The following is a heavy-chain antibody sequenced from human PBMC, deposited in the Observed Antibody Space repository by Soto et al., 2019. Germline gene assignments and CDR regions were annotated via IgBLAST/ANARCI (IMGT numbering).Heavy chain of an antibody. CDR3: AKEDLDIVVVPAALCFDY. J-gene: IGHJ4*02. CDR2: ISGSGAST. V-gene: IGHV3-23*01. CDR1: GFTFRSYV. Sequence: PGGSLRLSCAASGFTFRSYVMTWVRQAPGKGLEWVSVISGSGASTYFAASVKGRFTIPRDNSKNTLYLQMNSLRAEDTAVYYCAKEDLDIVVVPAALCFDYWGQGTLVTVSS. D-gene: IGHD2-2*03.